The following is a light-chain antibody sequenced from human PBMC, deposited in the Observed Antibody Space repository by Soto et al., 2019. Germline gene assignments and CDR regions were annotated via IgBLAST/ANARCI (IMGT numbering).Light chain of an antibody. Sequence: DIQMTQSPSSLSASVGDRVTITCRASQSISSYLNWYQQTQGKAPKIXIYAASSLPSGVPSRFSGSGAGTDCTRTISSLQPEDFATYYCQQSYSTTPTFGQGTKVDI. J-gene: IGKJ1*01. CDR3: QQSYSTTPT. V-gene: IGKV1-39*01. CDR2: AAS. CDR1: QSISSY.